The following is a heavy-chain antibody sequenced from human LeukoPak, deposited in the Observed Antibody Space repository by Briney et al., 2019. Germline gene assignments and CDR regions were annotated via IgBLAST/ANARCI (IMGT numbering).Heavy chain of an antibody. CDR1: GFTFTKYW. CDR3: AREVWGPEY. V-gene: IGHV3-7*01. CDR2: IKQDGSDK. D-gene: IGHD1-14*01. J-gene: IGHJ4*02. Sequence: GGSLRLSCAASGFTFTKYWMTWVRQAPGKGLEWVGNIKQDGSDKNYMDSVKGRFTISRYNTKNLVYLQMSSLRAEDTAVYYCAREVWGPEYWGQGTLVTVSS.